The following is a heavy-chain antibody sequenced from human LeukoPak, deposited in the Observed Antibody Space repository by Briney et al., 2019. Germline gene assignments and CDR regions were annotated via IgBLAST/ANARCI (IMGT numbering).Heavy chain of an antibody. V-gene: IGHV1-3*01. CDR2: INAGNGNT. CDR3: ARDLPGSSSWYGYYYYYGMDV. CDR1: GYTFTSYA. J-gene: IGHJ6*02. D-gene: IGHD6-13*01. Sequence: GASVKVSCKASGYTFTSYAMHWVRQAPGQRLEWMGWINAGNGNTKYSQKFQGRVTITRDTSASTAYMELSSLRSEDTAVYYCARDLPGSSSWYGYYYYYGMDVWGQGTTVTVFS.